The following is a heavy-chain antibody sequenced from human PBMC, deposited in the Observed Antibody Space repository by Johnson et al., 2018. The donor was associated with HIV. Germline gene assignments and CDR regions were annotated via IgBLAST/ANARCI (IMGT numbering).Heavy chain of an antibody. CDR2: ISWNSGSI. CDR1: GFTFDEYD. D-gene: IGHD6-19*01. CDR3: AQKAVAGTFTDAFDI. Sequence: VESGGGLVRPGESLGLSCAASGFTFDEYDMTWVRQAPGKGLEWVSGISWNSGSIGYADSVKGRFTISRDNAKNSLYLQMNSLRAEDTALYYCAQKAVAGTFTDAFDIWGQGTMVTVSS. J-gene: IGHJ3*02. V-gene: IGHV3-9*01.